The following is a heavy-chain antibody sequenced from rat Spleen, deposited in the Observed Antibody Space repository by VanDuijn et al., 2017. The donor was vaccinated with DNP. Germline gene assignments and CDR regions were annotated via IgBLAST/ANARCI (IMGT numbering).Heavy chain of an antibody. D-gene: IGHD1-1*01. V-gene: IGHV5-27*01. CDR3: TELPSYYEAWFAY. Sequence: EVQLVESGGGLVQSGRSLKVSCAASGFTFSDYNMAWVRQAPTKGLEWVASISTSGGSTYYRDSVKGRFTVSRDNARSTLYLQMNSLRSEDTATYYCTELPSYYEAWFAYWGHGALVTVSS. CDR2: ISTSGGST. J-gene: IGHJ3*01. CDR1: GFTFSDYN.